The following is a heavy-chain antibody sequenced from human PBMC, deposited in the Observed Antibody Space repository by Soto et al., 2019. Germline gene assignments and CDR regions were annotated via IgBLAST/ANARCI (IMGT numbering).Heavy chain of an antibody. Sequence: PSETLSLTCTVSGASISSGDYYWNWIRQPPGKGLEWIGCIYYSGYTYYNPSLKSRVTISVDTSKNQFSLKLSSGTAADTAVYYCVRAEGITGTMSRFAPWGQGTLVTVSS. CDR1: GASISSGDYY. CDR3: VRAEGITGTMSRFAP. J-gene: IGHJ5*02. CDR2: IYYSGYT. V-gene: IGHV4-30-4*01. D-gene: IGHD1-7*01.